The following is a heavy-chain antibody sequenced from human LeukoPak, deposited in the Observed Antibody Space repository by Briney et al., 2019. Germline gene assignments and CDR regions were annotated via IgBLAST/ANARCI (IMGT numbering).Heavy chain of an antibody. D-gene: IGHD3-16*02. CDR1: GGTFSSYA. V-gene: IGHV1-69*05. CDR3: ARTYYDYVWGSYRYHNWSDP. J-gene: IGHJ5*02. Sequence: SVKVSCKASGGTFSSYAISWVRQAPGQGLEWMGGIIPIFGTANYAQKFQGRVTITTDESTSTAYMELSSLRSEDTAVYYCARTYYDYVWGSYRYHNWSDPWGQGTLVTVSS. CDR2: IIPIFGTA.